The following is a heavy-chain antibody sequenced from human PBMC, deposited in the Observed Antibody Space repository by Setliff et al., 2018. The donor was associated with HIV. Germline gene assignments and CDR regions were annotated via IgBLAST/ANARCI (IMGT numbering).Heavy chain of an antibody. CDR3: TRVGSSGWTPFDY. V-gene: IGHV3-30*04. CDR1: GFTFSSYS. J-gene: IGHJ4*02. CDR2: ISYDGSTK. Sequence: GGSLRLSCAASGFTFSSYSMHWVRQAPGKGLEWVAVISYDGSTKYHADSVKGRFTIARDDAKNSLYLQMNSLRADDTAVYYCTRVGSSGWTPFDYWGQGTLVTVSS. D-gene: IGHD6-19*01.